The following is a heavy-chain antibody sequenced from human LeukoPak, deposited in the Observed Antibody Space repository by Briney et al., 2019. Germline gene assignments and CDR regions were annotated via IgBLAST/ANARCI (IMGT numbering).Heavy chain of an antibody. CDR1: GYTFTGYY. Sequence: ASVKVSCKASGYTFTGYYMHWVRQAPGQGLEWMGWINPNSGGTNYAQKFQGRVTMTRDTSISTAYMELSRLRSDDTAVYYCAREPTGELYDAFDIWGQGTMVTVSS. CDR2: INPNSGGT. D-gene: IGHD1-1*01. V-gene: IGHV1-2*02. CDR3: AREPTGELYDAFDI. J-gene: IGHJ3*02.